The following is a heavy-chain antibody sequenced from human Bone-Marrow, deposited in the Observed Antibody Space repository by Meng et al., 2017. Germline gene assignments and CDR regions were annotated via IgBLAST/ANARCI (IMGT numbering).Heavy chain of an antibody. V-gene: IGHV1-2*02. CDR1: GYTFTGYY. J-gene: IGHJ5*02. Sequence: ASVQVSCKASGYTFTGYYMHWVRQAPGQWLEWMGWINPNSGGTNYAQKFQGRVTMTRDTSISTAYMELSRLRSDDTAVYYCARARRLTRYFEGLNWFDPWGQGTLVTVSS. D-gene: IGHD3-9*01. CDR3: ARARRLTRYFEGLNWFDP. CDR2: INPNSGGT.